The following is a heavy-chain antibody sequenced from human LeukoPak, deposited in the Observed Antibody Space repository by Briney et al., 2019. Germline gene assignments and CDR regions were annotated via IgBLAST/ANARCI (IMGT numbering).Heavy chain of an antibody. CDR2: FSGSGGST. J-gene: IGHJ4*02. CDR1: GFTFSSYA. D-gene: IGHD3-3*01. Sequence: GGSLRPSCAASGFTFSSYAMSWVRQAPGKGLEWVSGFSGSGGSTYYADSVQGRFTISRDNSKNTLYLQMNSLRAEDTAVYYCAKTRSAESPFDYWGQGTLVTVSS. V-gene: IGHV3-23*01. CDR3: AKTRSAESPFDY.